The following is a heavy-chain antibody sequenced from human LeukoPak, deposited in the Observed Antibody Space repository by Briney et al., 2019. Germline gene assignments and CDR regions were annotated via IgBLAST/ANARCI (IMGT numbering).Heavy chain of an antibody. D-gene: IGHD3-10*01. CDR3: ARESRYYGSGTPLDY. CDR1: GFTFSSYW. J-gene: IGHJ4*02. Sequence: GGSLRLSCAASGFTFSSYWMSWVRQAPGKGLEWVANIKQDGSEKYYVDSVKGRFTISRDNAKNSLYLQMNGLRAEDTAVYYCARESRYYGSGTPLDYWSQGTLVTVSS. V-gene: IGHV3-7*03. CDR2: IKQDGSEK.